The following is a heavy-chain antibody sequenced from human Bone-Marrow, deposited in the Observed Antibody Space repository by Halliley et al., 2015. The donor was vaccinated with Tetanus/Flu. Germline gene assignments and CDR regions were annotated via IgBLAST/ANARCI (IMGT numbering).Heavy chain of an antibody. CDR3: ARGLGMDV. Sequence: TLSLTCTVSGGSISSGTYDWGWIRQPPGKGLEWIGTFYYSGSTYYNPSLRSRVTIFVDTSKNQFSLKLSSVTAADRAVYYCARGLGMDVWGQGPTVAVSS. CDR2: FYYSGST. CDR1: GGSISSGTYD. V-gene: IGHV4-39*01. J-gene: IGHJ6*02.